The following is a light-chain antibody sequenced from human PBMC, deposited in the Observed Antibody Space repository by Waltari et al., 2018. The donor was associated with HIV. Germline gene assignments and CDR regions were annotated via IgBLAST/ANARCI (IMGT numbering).Light chain of an antibody. Sequence: QSVLTQPPSASGAPGQSVIISCSGSSPNIGSKTVNWYRQLPGTAPKLLIYSNNQRPSGVPDRFSGSKSGTSASLAISGLQSGDEADYYCAAWEDSLNGPNYVFGSGTTVTVL. CDR1: SPNIGSKT. CDR2: SNN. CDR3: AAWEDSLNGPNYV. V-gene: IGLV1-44*01. J-gene: IGLJ1*01.